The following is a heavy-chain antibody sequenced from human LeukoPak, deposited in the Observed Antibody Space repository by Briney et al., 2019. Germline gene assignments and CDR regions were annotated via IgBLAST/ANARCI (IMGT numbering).Heavy chain of an antibody. CDR3: ARGDPHADL. CDR2: ITISGHTK. J-gene: IGHJ5*02. V-gene: IGHV3-48*03. CDR1: GFDLNTYG. Sequence: GGSLRLSCAASGFDLNTYGMNWVRQAPGKGLEWIADITISGHTKNYADSVKGRFTISRDNAGTSLYLQMNSLRVEDTGVYYCARGDPHADLWGQGTLVTVSS.